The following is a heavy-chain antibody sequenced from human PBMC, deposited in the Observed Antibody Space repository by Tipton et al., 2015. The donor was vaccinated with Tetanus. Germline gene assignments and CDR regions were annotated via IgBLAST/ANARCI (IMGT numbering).Heavy chain of an antibody. CDR3: ARANNDFPKKGPFDS. Sequence: TLSLTCTVSGASINAGGYLWTWVRQRPGKGLEWIGNIYYTAHNSYNPSLDSRVSISVDTSKNQCSLRLTSVTAADTAVYYCARANNDFPKKGPFDSWGQGSLVIVSS. D-gene: IGHD3-3*01. CDR1: GASINAGGYL. V-gene: IGHV4-31*03. J-gene: IGHJ4*02. CDR2: IYYTAHN.